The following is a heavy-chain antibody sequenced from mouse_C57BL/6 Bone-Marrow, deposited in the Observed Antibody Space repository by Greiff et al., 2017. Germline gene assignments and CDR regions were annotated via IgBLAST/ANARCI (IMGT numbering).Heavy chain of an antibody. CDR2: IDPSDSYT. J-gene: IGHJ4*01. CDR3: AREGLYAMDY. Sequence: VQLQQPGAELVMPGASVKLSCKASGYTFTSYWMHWVKQRPGQGLEWIGEIDPSDSYTNYNQKFKGKSKLTVDKSSSTAYMQLSSRTSEDSAVYYCAREGLYAMDYWGQGTSVTVSS. V-gene: IGHV1-69*01. CDR1: GYTFTSYW.